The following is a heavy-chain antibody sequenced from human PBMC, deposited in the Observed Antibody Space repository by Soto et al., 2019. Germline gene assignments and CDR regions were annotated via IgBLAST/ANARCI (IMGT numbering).Heavy chain of an antibody. D-gene: IGHD6-19*01. J-gene: IGHJ6*02. Sequence: QVQLVQSGAEVKKPGSSVKFSCKASGGTFSSYAISWVRQAPGQGLEWMGGIIPIFGSANYAQKFQGRVTITADESTSTAYMELSSLRSEDTAVYYCAREESSGQRGGMDVWGQGTTVTVSS. CDR2: IIPIFGSA. CDR3: AREESSGQRGGMDV. CDR1: GGTFSSYA. V-gene: IGHV1-69*01.